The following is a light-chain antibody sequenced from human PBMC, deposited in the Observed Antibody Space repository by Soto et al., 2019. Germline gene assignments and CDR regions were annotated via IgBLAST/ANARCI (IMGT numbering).Light chain of an antibody. CDR2: DAS. V-gene: IGKV1-27*01. CDR3: QKYDGAPKT. CDR1: QGISSY. J-gene: IGKJ1*01. Sequence: DIQLTQSPSFLSASVGDRVTITCRASQGISSYLAWYQQKPGKAPKLLIYDASTLQSGVPSRFSGSGSGTDFTLTISSLQPEDVATYYCQKYDGAPKTFGQGTKVEIK.